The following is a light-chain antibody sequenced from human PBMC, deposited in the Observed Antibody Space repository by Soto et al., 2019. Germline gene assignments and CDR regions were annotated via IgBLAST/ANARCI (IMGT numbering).Light chain of an antibody. CDR3: SSYGGSNNLL. CDR2: DVI. Sequence: QSALTQPPSASASPGQSVTISCTGTSRDIGGYDFVSWYQQHPGKAPKLLIYDVIKRPSGVPDRFSGSKSGNTASLTVSGLQTDDEADYYCSSYGGSNNLLFGGGTKLTVL. V-gene: IGLV2-8*01. CDR1: SRDIGGYDF. J-gene: IGLJ2*01.